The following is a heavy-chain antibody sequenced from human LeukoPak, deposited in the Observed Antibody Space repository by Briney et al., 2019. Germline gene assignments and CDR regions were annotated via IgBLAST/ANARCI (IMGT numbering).Heavy chain of an antibody. CDR2: INHSGST. D-gene: IGHD2-15*01. CDR3: ARGRYCSGGSCPRGRYYYGMDV. J-gene: IGHJ6*02. CDR1: GGSFSGYY. V-gene: IGHV4-34*01. Sequence: SETLSLTCAVYGGSFSGYYWSWIRQPPGKGLEWIREINHSGSTNYNPSLKSRVTISVDTSKNQFSLKLSSVTAADTAVYYCARGRYCSGGSCPRGRYYYGMDVWGQGTTVTVSS.